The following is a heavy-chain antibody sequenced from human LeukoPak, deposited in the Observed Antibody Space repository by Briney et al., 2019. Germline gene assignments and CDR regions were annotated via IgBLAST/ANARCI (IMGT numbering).Heavy chain of an antibody. Sequence: GGSLRLSCAASGFTFSSYWMHWVRQAPGKGLVWVSRINSDGSSTSYADSVKGRFTISRDNAKNTLYLQMNSLRAVDTAVYYCAKDLLRYFDWLLYRVPDYWGQGTLVTVSS. CDR2: INSDGSST. V-gene: IGHV3-74*01. D-gene: IGHD3-9*01. CDR1: GFTFSSYW. CDR3: AKDLLRYFDWLLYRVPDY. J-gene: IGHJ4*02.